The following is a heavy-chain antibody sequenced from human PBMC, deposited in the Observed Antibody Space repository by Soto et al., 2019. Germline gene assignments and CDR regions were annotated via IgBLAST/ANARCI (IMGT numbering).Heavy chain of an antibody. CDR1: GYTFSSSD. J-gene: IGHJ4*02. Sequence: QVQLVQSGAEVKKPGASVKVSCKASGYTFSSSDVNWVRQATGQGLEWMGWMNPNSGNTGYAQKFQGRVTMTRDTSTSTAYMELSSLKSEDTAVYYCARGLPYCSSASCYNFWGQGTLVTVSS. V-gene: IGHV1-8*02. D-gene: IGHD2-2*02. CDR3: ARGLPYCSSASCYNF. CDR2: MNPNSGNT.